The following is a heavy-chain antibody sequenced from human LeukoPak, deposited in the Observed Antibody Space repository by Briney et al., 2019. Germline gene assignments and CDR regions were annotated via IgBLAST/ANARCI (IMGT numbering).Heavy chain of an antibody. Sequence: PGGSLRLSCAASGFTFSNAWMSWVRQAPGKGLEWVGRIKSKTDGGTTDYAAPVKGGFTISRDDSKNTLYLQMNSLKTEDTAVYYCAVDYYDSSGLLSWGQGTLVTVSS. CDR2: IKSKTDGGTT. J-gene: IGHJ4*02. CDR1: GFTFSNAW. V-gene: IGHV3-15*01. CDR3: AVDYYDSSGLLS. D-gene: IGHD3-22*01.